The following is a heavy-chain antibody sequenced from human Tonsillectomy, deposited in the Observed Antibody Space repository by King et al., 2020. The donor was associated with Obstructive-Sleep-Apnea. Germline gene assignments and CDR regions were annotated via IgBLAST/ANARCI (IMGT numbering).Heavy chain of an antibody. J-gene: IGHJ4*02. V-gene: IGHV3-9*01. CDR2: ISWNSGSI. CDR3: AKGLRYYYDSSGPPVGY. CDR1: GFTFDDYA. Sequence: QLVQSGGGLVQPGRSLRLSCAASGFTFDDYAMHWVRQAPGKGLEWVSGISWNSGSIGYADSVKGRFTISRDNAKNSLYLQMNSLRGEDTALYYCAKGLRYYYDSSGPPVGYWGQGTLVTVSS. D-gene: IGHD3-22*01.